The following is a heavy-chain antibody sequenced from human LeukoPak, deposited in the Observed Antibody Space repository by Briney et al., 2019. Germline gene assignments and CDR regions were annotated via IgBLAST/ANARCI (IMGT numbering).Heavy chain of an antibody. J-gene: IGHJ4*02. D-gene: IGHD6-13*01. CDR3: ARGDSSSWLFDY. CDR1: GGSFSGYY. V-gene: IGHV4-34*01. Sequence: SETLSLTCAVYGGSFSGYYWSWIRQPPGKGLEWIGEINHSGSTNYNPSLKSQVTISVDTSKNQFSLKLSSVTAADTAAYYCARGDSSSWLFDYWGQGTLVTVSS. CDR2: INHSGST.